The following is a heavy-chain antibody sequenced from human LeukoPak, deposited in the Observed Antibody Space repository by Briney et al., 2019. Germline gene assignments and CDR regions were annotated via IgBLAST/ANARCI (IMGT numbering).Heavy chain of an antibody. CDR2: IYASGST. CDR1: GGSISSGSYY. CDR3: AREDSSGYYQTFDY. V-gene: IGHV4-61*02. D-gene: IGHD3-22*01. Sequence: SETLSLTCTVSGGSISSGSYYWSRLRQPAGKGLEWIGRIYASGSTNYNPSLKNRLTISIDTSKNQFSLKLSSVTAADTAVYYCAREDSSGYYQTFDYWGQGTLVTVSS. J-gene: IGHJ4*02.